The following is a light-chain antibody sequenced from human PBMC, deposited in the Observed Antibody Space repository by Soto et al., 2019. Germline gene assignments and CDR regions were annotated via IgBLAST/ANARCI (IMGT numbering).Light chain of an antibody. V-gene: IGLV2-8*01. CDR1: SSDVGGYNY. CDR3: SSYAGSDIWV. CDR2: EVS. J-gene: IGLJ3*02. Sequence: QSVLTPPPSASGSPGQSVTISCTGTSSDVGGYNYVSWYQQYPGKAPKLMIYEVSKRPSGVPDRFSGSKSGKTASLTVSGLQAEDEADYYCSSYAGSDIWVFGGGTKLTVL.